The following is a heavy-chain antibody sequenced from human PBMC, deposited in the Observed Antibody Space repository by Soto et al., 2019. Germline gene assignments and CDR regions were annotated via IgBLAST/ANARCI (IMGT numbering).Heavy chain of an antibody. J-gene: IGHJ2*01. Sequence: QVQLQESGPGLVKPSQTLSLMCTVSGAPISGGDYHWSWIRQPPVKVLEWIGYIFPSGATHYNSSLGSRITMSVETSKSHLSLKLPSVTSADTAVYFCARGSAPKRYFDLWGRGTLVTVSS. CDR3: ARGSAPKRYFDL. V-gene: IGHV4-30-4*01. CDR2: IFPSGAT. CDR1: GAPISGGDYH.